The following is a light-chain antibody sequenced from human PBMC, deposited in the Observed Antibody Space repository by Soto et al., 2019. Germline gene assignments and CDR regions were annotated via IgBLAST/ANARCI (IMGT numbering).Light chain of an antibody. J-gene: IGKJ4*02. V-gene: IGKV1-33*01. Sequence: DIALTLNLYTLSAAVGSRVTITCQACQCITSSLHWFQQKPGKAPKLLIYEASNLQGGVPPRFSGSGSGIDFTFTISSLQPEDIATYYCQQYDIFPLTFGEGTKVDIK. CDR3: QQYDIFPLT. CDR2: EAS. CDR1: QCITSS.